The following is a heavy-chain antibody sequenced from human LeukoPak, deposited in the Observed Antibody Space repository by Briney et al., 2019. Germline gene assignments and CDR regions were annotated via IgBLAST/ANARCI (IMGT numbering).Heavy chain of an antibody. D-gene: IGHD3-22*01. J-gene: IGHJ4*02. CDR1: GFTFSSYS. CDR3: ASNYYDSSGFQDY. V-gene: IGHV3-21*01. Sequence: PGGSLRLSCAASGFTFSSYSMNWVRQAPGKGLEWVSSISSSSSYIYYAGSVKGRFTISRDNAKNSLYLQMNSLRAEDTAVYYCASNYYDSSGFQDYWGQGTLVTVSS. CDR2: ISSSSSYI.